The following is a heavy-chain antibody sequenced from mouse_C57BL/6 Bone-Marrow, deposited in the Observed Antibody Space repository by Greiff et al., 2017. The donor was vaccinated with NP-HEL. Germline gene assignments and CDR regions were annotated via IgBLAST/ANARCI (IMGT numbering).Heavy chain of an antibody. V-gene: IGHV1-9*01. J-gene: IGHJ4*01. CDR3: ARERMGYYYGNSFYAMDY. Sequence: QVQLQQSGAELMKPGASVKLSCKASGYTFTGYWIEWVKQRPGHGLEWIGEILPGSGSTNYNEKFKGKATFTADKSSNTAYMQLSSLTTEDSAIYYCARERMGYYYGNSFYAMDYWGQGTSVTVSS. CDR1: GYTFTGYW. D-gene: IGHD1-1*01. CDR2: ILPGSGST.